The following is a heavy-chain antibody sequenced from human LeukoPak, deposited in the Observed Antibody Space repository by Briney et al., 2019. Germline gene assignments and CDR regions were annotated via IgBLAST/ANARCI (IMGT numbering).Heavy chain of an antibody. CDR1: GFIFSSYG. D-gene: IGHD6-13*01. V-gene: IGHV3-23*01. Sequence: GGSLRLSCVASGFIFSSYGMSWVRQAPGKGLEWVSSISNTGGSTNYAESVKGRLTISRDNSEDTLYLQMNSLRAEDTAVYYCARMREQQLVLDYWGQGTLVTVSS. J-gene: IGHJ4*02. CDR3: ARMREQQLVLDY. CDR2: ISNTGGST.